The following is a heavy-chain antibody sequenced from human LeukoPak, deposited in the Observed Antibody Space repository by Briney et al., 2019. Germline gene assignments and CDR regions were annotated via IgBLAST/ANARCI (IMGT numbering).Heavy chain of an antibody. V-gene: IGHV3-21*06. CDR2: IDGSSRNI. Sequence: GGSLRLSCVGSGFTFSNFGMNWVRQAPGKGLEWVSYIDGSSRNIRYADSVKGRFTIFRDNAKTSLFLQMNNLTVDDTAVYYCARRLAYWGHGTLVVVSS. CDR3: ARRLAY. CDR1: GFTFSNFG. J-gene: IGHJ1*01.